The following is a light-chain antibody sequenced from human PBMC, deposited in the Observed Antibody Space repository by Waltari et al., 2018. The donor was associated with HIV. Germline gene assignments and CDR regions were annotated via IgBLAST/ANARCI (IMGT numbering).Light chain of an antibody. CDR1: QSVSSTH. J-gene: IGKJ1*01. Sequence: EIVLTQYPGTLSLSPGERATLSCRASQSVSSTHLAWYQQKPGQAPRLLIYGASSRATCIPDRFSGSGSVTDFTLTISRLGPEDFAVYYCQQYGSSPWTFGQGTKVDFK. CDR2: GAS. CDR3: QQYGSSPWT. V-gene: IGKV3-20*01.